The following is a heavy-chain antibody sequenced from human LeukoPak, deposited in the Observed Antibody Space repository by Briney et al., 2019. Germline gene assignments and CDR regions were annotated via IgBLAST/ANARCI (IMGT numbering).Heavy chain of an antibody. Sequence: ASVKVSCKASGYTFTNYALHWVRQAPGQRLEWMGWINAGNGNTKYSQKFQGRVTVTRDTSASTAYMELSSLRSEDTAVYYCARGPDRGNWFDPWGQGTTVTVSS. CDR3: ARGPDRGNWFDP. V-gene: IGHV1-3*01. CDR1: GYTFTNYA. CDR2: INAGNGNT. J-gene: IGHJ5*02.